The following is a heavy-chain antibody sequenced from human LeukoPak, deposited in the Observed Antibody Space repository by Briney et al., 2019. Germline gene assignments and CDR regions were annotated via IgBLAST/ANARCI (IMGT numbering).Heavy chain of an antibody. Sequence: SETLSLTCTVSGGSISSYYWSWIRQPAGKGLEWIGRIYTSGSTNYSPSLKSRVTMSVDTSKNQFSLKLSSVTAADTAVYYCASSPYDILTGYQKYNWFDPWGQGTLVTVSS. CDR1: GGSISSYY. J-gene: IGHJ5*02. D-gene: IGHD3-9*01. V-gene: IGHV4-4*07. CDR2: IYTSGST. CDR3: ASSPYDILTGYQKYNWFDP.